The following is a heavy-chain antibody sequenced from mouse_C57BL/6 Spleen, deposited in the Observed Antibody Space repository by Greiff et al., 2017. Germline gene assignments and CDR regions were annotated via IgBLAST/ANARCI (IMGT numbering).Heavy chain of an antibody. CDR3: ARRGDGYYDFAY. D-gene: IGHD2-3*01. CDR1: GYTFTSYW. V-gene: IGHV1-61*01. Sequence: VQLQQPGAELVRPGSSVKLSCKASGYTFTSYWMDWVKQRPGQGLEWIGNIYPSDSETHYNQKFKDKATLTVDKSSSTAYMQLSSLTSEDSAVYYCARRGDGYYDFAYWGQGPTLTVSS. J-gene: IGHJ2*01. CDR2: IYPSDSET.